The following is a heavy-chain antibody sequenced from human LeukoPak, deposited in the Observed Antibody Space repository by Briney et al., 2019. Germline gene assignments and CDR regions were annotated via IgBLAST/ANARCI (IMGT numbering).Heavy chain of an antibody. CDR3: ARSERESRDSPDY. CDR2: ISYDGSNK. D-gene: IGHD5-24*01. Sequence: GGSLRLSCAASGFTFSSYAVHWVRQAPGKGLEWVAVISYDGSNKYYADSVKGRFTISRDNSKNTLYLQMNSLRAEDTAVYYCARSERESRDSPDYWGQGTLVTVSS. J-gene: IGHJ4*02. CDR1: GFTFSSYA. V-gene: IGHV3-30*01.